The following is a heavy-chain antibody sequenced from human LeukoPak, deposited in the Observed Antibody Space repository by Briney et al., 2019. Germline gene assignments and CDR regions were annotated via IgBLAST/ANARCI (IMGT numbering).Heavy chain of an antibody. CDR1: GYTLTELS. CDR3: ASSLPLGYCSSTSCPPAY. V-gene: IGHV1-24*01. Sequence: ASVKVSCKVSGYTLTELSMHWVRPAPGKGLEWMGGFDPEDGETIYAQKFQGRVTMTEDTSTDTAYMELSSLRSEDTAVYYCASSLPLGYCSSTSCPPAYWGQGTLVTVSS. J-gene: IGHJ4*02. D-gene: IGHD2-2*01. CDR2: FDPEDGET.